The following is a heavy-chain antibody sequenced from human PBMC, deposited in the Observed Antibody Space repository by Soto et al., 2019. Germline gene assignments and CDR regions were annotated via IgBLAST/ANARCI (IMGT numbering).Heavy chain of an antibody. V-gene: IGHV4-39*01. J-gene: IGHJ4*02. CDR3: ARSQTTVTSYDY. Sequence: SETLSLTCTVSGGSISSSSYYWGWIRQPPGKGLEWIASIYYSGTTYHNPSLKSRVTISVDTSKNQFSLKLRSVTAADTAVYYCARSQTTVTSYDYWGQGTLVTVSS. D-gene: IGHD4-17*01. CDR2: IYYSGTT. CDR1: GGSISSSSYY.